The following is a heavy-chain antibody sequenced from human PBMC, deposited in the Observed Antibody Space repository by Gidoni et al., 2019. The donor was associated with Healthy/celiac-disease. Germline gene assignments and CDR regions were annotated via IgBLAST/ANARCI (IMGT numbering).Heavy chain of an antibody. CDR1: GGSISSSSYY. V-gene: IGHV4-39*01. CDR3: ASDTYYYYSMDV. D-gene: IGHD5-18*01. J-gene: IGHJ6*02. Sequence: QLQLQESGPGLVKPSETLSLTCTVSGGSISSSSYYWGWIRQPPGKGLEWIGSIYYSGSTYSNPSLKSRVTISVDTSKNQFSLKLSSVTAAGTAVYYGASDTYYYYSMDVWGQGTTVTVSS. CDR2: IYYSGST.